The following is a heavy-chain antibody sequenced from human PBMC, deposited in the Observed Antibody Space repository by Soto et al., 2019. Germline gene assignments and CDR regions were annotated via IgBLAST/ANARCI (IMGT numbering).Heavy chain of an antibody. CDR1: GFTFSNAW. J-gene: IGHJ4*02. D-gene: IGHD3-10*01. Sequence: GGSLRLSCAASGFTFSNAWMSWVRQAPGKGLEWVGRIKSKTDGGTTDYAAPVKGRFTISRDDSKNTLYLQMNSLKTEDTAVYYCTTDTPLVLWFGELLFDYWGQGTLVTVSS. CDR3: TTDTPLVLWFGELLFDY. V-gene: IGHV3-15*01. CDR2: IKSKTDGGTT.